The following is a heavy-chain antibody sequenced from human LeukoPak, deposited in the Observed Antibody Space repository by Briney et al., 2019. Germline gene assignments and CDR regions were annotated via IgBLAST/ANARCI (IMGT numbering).Heavy chain of an antibody. CDR2: MNPNSGNT. J-gene: IGHJ6*02. V-gene: IGHV1-8*01. D-gene: IGHD2-2*01. CDR1: GYTFTSYD. CDR3: ASCSSTSCYRYYYYGMDV. Sequence: ASVKVSCKASGYTFTSYDINWVRQATGQGLEWMGWMNPNSGNTGYAQKFQGRVTMTRNTSISTAYMELSSLRSEDTAVYCCASCSSTSCYRYYYYGMDVWGQGTTVTVSS.